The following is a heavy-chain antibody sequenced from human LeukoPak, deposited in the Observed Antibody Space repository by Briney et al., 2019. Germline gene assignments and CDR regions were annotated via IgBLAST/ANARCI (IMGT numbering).Heavy chain of an antibody. CDR2: ISNDGHNK. Sequence: GGSLRLSCAASGFTFSGYAMYWVRQAPGKGLEWVAVISNDGHNKYYADSVKGRFTISRDNSKNTLYLQMNSLRAEDTAVYYCASDFRSYNIRWCLDYWGQGTLVTVSS. CDR3: ASDFRSYNIRWCLDY. V-gene: IGHV3-30-3*01. J-gene: IGHJ4*02. D-gene: IGHD2-8*02. CDR1: GFTFSGYA.